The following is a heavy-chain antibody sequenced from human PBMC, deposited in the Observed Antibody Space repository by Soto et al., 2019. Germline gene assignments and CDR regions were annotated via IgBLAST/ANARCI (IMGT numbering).Heavy chain of an antibody. Sequence: QITLKESGPTLVKPTQTLTLTCTFSGFSLSTRGVGVGWIRQPPGKALEWLALIYWDDDKRYSPSLKSRLTIPKDTSKNQVVLTMTNMDPVDTATYYCAHSYISGWYYVPFDYWGQGTLVTVSS. CDR2: IYWDDDK. V-gene: IGHV2-5*02. D-gene: IGHD6-19*01. J-gene: IGHJ4*02. CDR3: AHSYISGWYYVPFDY. CDR1: GFSLSTRGVG.